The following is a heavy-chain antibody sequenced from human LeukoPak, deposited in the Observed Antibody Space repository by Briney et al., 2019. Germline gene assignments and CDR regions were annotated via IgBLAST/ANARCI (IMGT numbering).Heavy chain of an antibody. J-gene: IGHJ4*02. CDR2: IYSGGST. Sequence: PGGSLRLSCAASGFTVSSNYMSWVRQAPGKGLEWVSVIYSGGSTYYADSVKGRFTISRDNSKNTLYLQMNSLRTEDTAVYYCARARSYGERIDYWGQGTLVTVSS. V-gene: IGHV3-53*01. CDR3: ARARSYGERIDY. CDR1: GFTVSSNY. D-gene: IGHD4-17*01.